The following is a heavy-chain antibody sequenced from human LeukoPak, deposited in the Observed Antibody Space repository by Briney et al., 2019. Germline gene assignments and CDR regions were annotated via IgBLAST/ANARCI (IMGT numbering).Heavy chain of an antibody. D-gene: IGHD3-22*01. CDR3: ARGSTYDYDKGAVFDI. J-gene: IGHJ3*02. Sequence: SVTVSCKSSGGTFNIYAISGVRQAPGQGLEWMGRIIPIFGIANYAQKFQGRVTITADRSTNTAYMELSSLRSEDTAAYYCARGSTYDYDKGAVFDIWGQGTMVTVSS. CDR2: IIPIFGIA. CDR1: GGTFNIYA. V-gene: IGHV1-69*04.